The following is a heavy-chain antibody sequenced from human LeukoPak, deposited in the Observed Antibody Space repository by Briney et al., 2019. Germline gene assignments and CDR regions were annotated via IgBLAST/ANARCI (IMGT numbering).Heavy chain of an antibody. V-gene: IGHV3-23*01. D-gene: IGHD1-26*01. Sequence: PGGSLRLSCAASGFTFSSYAMSWVRQAPGKGLEWVSAISGSGGSTYYADSVKGRFTISRDNSKNTLYLQMSSLRAEDTAVYYCAKHRLVGATGREFYWGQGTLVTVSS. CDR2: ISGSGGST. CDR3: AKHRLVGATGREFY. CDR1: GFTFSSYA. J-gene: IGHJ4*02.